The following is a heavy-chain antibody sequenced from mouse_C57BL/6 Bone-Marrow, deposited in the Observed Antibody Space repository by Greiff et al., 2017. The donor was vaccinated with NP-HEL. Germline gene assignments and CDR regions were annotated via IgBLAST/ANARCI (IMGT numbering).Heavy chain of an antibody. CDR3: ARDRGGASGSYWYFDV. CDR2: INYDGSST. J-gene: IGHJ1*03. V-gene: IGHV5-16*01. D-gene: IGHD6-1*01. CDR1: GFTFSDYY. Sequence: EVQRVESEGGLVQPGSSMKLSCTASGFTFSDYYMAWVRQVPEKGLEWVANINYDGSSTYYLDSLKSRFIISRDNAKNILYLQMSSLKSEDTATYYCARDRGGASGSYWYFDVWGTGTTVTVSS.